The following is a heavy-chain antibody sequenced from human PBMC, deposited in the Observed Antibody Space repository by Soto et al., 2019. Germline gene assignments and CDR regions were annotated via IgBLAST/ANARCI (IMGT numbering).Heavy chain of an antibody. Sequence: EVQLLESGGGLVQPGGSLRLSCAASGFTFSNYAMTWVRQAPGKGLEWVSGISGSGSSIYYADSVKGRFTISRDNSKNTLYLQMNSLRAEDTAVYYCAKGGDSSSWKNWFDPWGQGTLFNVSS. CDR2: ISGSGSSI. V-gene: IGHV3-23*01. CDR1: GFTFSNYA. D-gene: IGHD6-13*01. CDR3: AKGGDSSSWKNWFDP. J-gene: IGHJ5*02.